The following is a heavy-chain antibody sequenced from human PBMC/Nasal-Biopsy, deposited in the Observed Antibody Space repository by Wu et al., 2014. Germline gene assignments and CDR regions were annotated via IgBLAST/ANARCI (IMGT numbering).Heavy chain of an antibody. J-gene: IGHJ4*02. D-gene: IGHD6-13*01. CDR3: ARVLGIAAAGPFDS. CDR1: GFSFGDYY. Sequence: LRLSCAASGFSFGDYYMSWIRQGPGKGLEWISFISSGGGTIHYADSVKGRFTISRDDAKKSLYLHMDSLRVDDTAVYYCARVLGIAAAGPFDSWGQGILVTVSS. V-gene: IGHV3-11*01. CDR2: ISSGGGTI.